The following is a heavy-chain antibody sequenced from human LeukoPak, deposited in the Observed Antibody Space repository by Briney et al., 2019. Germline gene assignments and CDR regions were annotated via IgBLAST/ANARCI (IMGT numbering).Heavy chain of an antibody. J-gene: IGHJ4*02. CDR2: INHSGST. D-gene: IGHD6-13*01. V-gene: IGHV4-34*01. Sequence: EWIGEINHSGSTNYNPSLKSRVTISVDTSKNQFSLKLSSVTAADTAVYYCAITGYSSSYDYWGQGTLVTVSS. CDR3: AITGYSSSYDY.